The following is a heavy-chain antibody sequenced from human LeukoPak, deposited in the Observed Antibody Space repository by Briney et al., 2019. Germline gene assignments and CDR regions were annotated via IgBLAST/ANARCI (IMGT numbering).Heavy chain of an antibody. CDR3: ARDPYSSSWYLRGVFDY. J-gene: IGHJ4*02. CDR2: ISSSSSYI. D-gene: IGHD6-13*01. V-gene: IGHV3-21*01. Sequence: GGSLRLSCAASGFTFSSYSMNWVRQAPGKGLEWVSSISSSSSYIYYADSVKGRFTISRDNAKNSLYLQMNSLRAEDTAVYYCARDPYSSSWYLRGVFDYWGQGTLVTVSS. CDR1: GFTFSSYS.